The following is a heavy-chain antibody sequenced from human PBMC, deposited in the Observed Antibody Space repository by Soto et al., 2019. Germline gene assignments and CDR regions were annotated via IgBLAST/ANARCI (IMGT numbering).Heavy chain of an antibody. CDR1: GYTFTNYN. Sequence: QVQLVQSGAEVKKPGASVKVSCKASGYTFTNYNIHWGRQAPGQGLEWMGIINPGGGRTNYAQKLHGRVTMTRDSSMSTVYLELGSLRSEGTAVYYCARDLSSYSSGWYDLWGRGTLVTVSS. D-gene: IGHD6-19*01. V-gene: IGHV1-46*04. CDR2: INPGGGRT. J-gene: IGHJ2*01. CDR3: ARDLSSYSSGWYDL.